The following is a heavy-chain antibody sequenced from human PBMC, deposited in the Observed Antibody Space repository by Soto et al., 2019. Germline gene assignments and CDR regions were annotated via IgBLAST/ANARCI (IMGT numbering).Heavy chain of an antibody. D-gene: IGHD6-13*01. CDR3: ARDGIRIAAAGRGDY. V-gene: IGHV1-18*01. J-gene: IGHJ4*02. Sequence: ASVKVSCKASGYTFTSYGISWVRQAPGQGLEWMGWISAYNGNTNYAQKLQGRVTMTTDTSTSTAYMELRSLRSDDTAVYYCARDGIRIAAAGRGDYWGQGTLVTVSS. CDR1: GYTFTSYG. CDR2: ISAYNGNT.